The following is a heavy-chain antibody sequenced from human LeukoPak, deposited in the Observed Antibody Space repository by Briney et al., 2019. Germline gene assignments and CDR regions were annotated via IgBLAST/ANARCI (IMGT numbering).Heavy chain of an antibody. CDR2: IYYSGST. CDR3: ASDRAGFDP. V-gene: IGHV4-39*01. Sequence: PSETLTLTCTVSGGSISSSSYYWGWIRQPPGKGLEWIGRIYYSGSTYYNPSLKSRVTISVDTPKNQFSLKLSSVTAADTAVYYCASDRAGFDPWGQGTLVTVSS. J-gene: IGHJ5*02. CDR1: GGSISSSSYY.